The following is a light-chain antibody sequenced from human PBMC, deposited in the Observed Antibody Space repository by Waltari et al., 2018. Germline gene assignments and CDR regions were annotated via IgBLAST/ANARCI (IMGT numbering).Light chain of an antibody. J-gene: IGKJ2*01. CDR1: QSVSSN. CDR3: QQYNNWPIT. Sequence: EIVMTKSPATLSVSSGERATLSCRASQSVSSNLAWYQQKPGQAPRLLIYGASTRATGIPARFSGSGSGTEFTLTISSLQSEDFAVYYCQQYNNWPITFGQGTKLEIK. V-gene: IGKV3-15*01. CDR2: GAS.